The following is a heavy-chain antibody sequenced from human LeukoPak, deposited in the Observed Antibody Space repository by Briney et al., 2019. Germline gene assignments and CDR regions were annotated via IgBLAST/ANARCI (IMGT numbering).Heavy chain of an antibody. CDR2: IYYSGST. CDR3: ARPPYDYGGNSHWFDP. V-gene: IGHV4-39*01. J-gene: IGHJ5*02. D-gene: IGHD4-23*01. Sequence: SETLSLTCTVSGGSISSSSYYWGWIRQPPGKGLEWIGSIYYSGSTYYNPSLKSRVTISVDTSKNQFSLKLSSVTAADTAVYYCARPPYDYGGNSHWFDPWGQGTLVTVSS. CDR1: GGSISSSSYY.